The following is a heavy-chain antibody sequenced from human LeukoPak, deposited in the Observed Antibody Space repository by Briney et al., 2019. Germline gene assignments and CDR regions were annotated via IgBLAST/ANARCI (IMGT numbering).Heavy chain of an antibody. Sequence: GESLRLSCAASGFTFSSCAMHWVRQAPGKGLEWVASVKGDGSDKYYVDSVKGRFTISRDNTKNSLSPQMNSLRAEDTALYYCARDGKIQRDIWFDPWGPGTLVTVSS. D-gene: IGHD5-18*01. V-gene: IGHV3-7*01. CDR2: VKGDGSDK. J-gene: IGHJ5*02. CDR3: ARDGKIQRDIWFDP. CDR1: GFTFSSCA.